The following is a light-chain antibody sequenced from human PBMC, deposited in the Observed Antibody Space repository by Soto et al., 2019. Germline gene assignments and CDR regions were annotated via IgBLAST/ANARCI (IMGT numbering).Light chain of an antibody. CDR2: AAS. Sequence: DIQRSQSTSSLSGSVGETVTMGCRASQGINKYLACFQQKPGKAPKSLIYAASTLQSGVPSKFSGRGYGTDFTLPICSVQPEDFATYYGQQDSSYLRTLGGGTKVDI. CDR3: QQDSSYLRT. V-gene: IGKV1-16*02. J-gene: IGKJ4*01. CDR1: QGINKY.